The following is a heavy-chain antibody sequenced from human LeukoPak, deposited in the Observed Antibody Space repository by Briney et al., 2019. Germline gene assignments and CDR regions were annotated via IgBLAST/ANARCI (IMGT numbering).Heavy chain of an antibody. J-gene: IGHJ4*02. CDR1: GFTFSSYE. CDR2: LSRSGSFI. CDR3: ARVSDAYDFLLDS. Sequence: NTGGSLRLSCAASGFTFSSYEMNWVRQAPGKGLEWVSSLSRSGSFIFYADSVRGRFTVSRDDAKDSLFLQLNSLRAEDTAVYYCARVSDAYDFLLDSWGQGTLVTVSS. D-gene: IGHD3-3*01. V-gene: IGHV3-21*01.